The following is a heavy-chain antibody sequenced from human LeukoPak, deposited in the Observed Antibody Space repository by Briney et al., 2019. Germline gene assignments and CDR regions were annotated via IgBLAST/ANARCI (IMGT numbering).Heavy chain of an antibody. CDR2: ITSSSTYV. D-gene: IGHD6-19*01. CDR3: ARDRQQWLIRGGDH. V-gene: IGHV3-21*01. J-gene: IGHJ4*02. Sequence: GGSLRLSCAASGFTFSSYSMNWVRQAPGKGLEWVSSITSSSTYVYYADSVKGRFSISRDNARNPLHLQMNSLTADDTAVYYCARDRQQWLIRGGDHWGQGTLVTVSS. CDR1: GFTFSSYS.